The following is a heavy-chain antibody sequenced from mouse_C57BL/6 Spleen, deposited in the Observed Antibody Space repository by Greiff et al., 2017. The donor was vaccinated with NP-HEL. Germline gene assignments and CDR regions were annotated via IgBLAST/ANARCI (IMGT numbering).Heavy chain of an antibody. V-gene: IGHV7-3*01. Sequence: EVHLVESGGGLVQPGGSLSLSCAASGFTFTDYYMSWVRQPPGKALEWMGFIRNKANGYTTEYSASVKGRFTISRDKSPSILYLQMDALRAEDSATYYCAGSNPIYFDYWGQGTTLTVSS. CDR3: AGSNPIYFDY. D-gene: IGHD6-1*01. CDR1: GFTFTDYY. J-gene: IGHJ2*01. CDR2: IRNKANGYTT.